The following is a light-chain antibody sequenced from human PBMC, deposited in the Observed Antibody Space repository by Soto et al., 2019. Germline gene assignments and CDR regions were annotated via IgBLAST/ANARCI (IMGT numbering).Light chain of an antibody. CDR3: HQFASTPRT. V-gene: IGKV3-20*01. J-gene: IGKJ1*01. CDR1: QSVDRNY. CDR2: GAS. Sequence: EIVLTQSPGTLSLSPGESATLSCRASQSVDRNYLAWFQQKPGQAPRLLIYGASSRATGIPPRFSGSGSETEFVLTISGLEPEDFAVYYCHQFASTPRTFGQGTKVERK.